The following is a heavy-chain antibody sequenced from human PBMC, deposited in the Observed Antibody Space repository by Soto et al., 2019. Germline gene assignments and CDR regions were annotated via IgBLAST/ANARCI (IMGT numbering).Heavy chain of an antibody. V-gene: IGHV3-33*01. CDR3: FWVDYGGNSVAG. CDR2: IWYDGSNK. J-gene: IGHJ4*02. D-gene: IGHD4-17*01. CDR1: GGTFSSYG. Sequence: GGSLRLSCAASGGTFSSYGMHWVRQAPGKGLEWVAVIWYDGSNKYYADSVKGRFTISRDNSKNTLYLQMNSLRAEDTAVYYCFWVDYGGNSVAGWGQGTLVTVSS.